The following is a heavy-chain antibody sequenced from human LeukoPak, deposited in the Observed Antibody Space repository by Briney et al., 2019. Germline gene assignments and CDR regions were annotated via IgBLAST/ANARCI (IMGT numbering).Heavy chain of an antibody. CDR1: GYTFTSYD. CDR3: ARGLDCSSTSCSDY. D-gene: IGHD2-2*01. CDR2: MNPNSGNT. V-gene: IGHV1-8*01. J-gene: IGHJ4*02. Sequence: ASVKVSCKASGYTFTSYDINWVRQATGQGLEWMGWMNPNSGNTGYAQKFQGRVTMTRNSSISTAYMELSSLRSEDTAVYYCARGLDCSSTSCSDYWGQGTLVTVSS.